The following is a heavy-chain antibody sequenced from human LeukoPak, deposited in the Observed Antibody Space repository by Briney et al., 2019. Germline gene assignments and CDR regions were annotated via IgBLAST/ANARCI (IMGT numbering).Heavy chain of an antibody. CDR3: AKEHDYYDSSGYYFDY. V-gene: IGHV3-48*01. D-gene: IGHD3-22*01. Sequence: GGSLRLSCAASGFTFSSYTMNWVRQAPGKGLEWVSYISSSGSTIYYADSVKGRFTISRDNSKNTLYLQMNSLRAEDTAVYYCAKEHDYYDSSGYYFDYWGQGTLVTVSS. J-gene: IGHJ4*02. CDR2: ISSSGSTI. CDR1: GFTFSSYT.